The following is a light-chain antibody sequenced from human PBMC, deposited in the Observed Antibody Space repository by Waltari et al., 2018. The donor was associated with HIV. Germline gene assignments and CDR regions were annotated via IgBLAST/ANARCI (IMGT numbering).Light chain of an antibody. V-gene: IGLV1-51*02. Sequence: QSVLTQPPSVSAAPGQKVTISCSGSSSNIGNNYVSWYQQLPGTAPKLLIHENNKRPSGIPDRFSGSKSGTSATLGITGLQTGDEADYYCGTWDSSLVFGGGTKLTVL. CDR3: GTWDSSLV. CDR1: SSNIGNNY. J-gene: IGLJ2*01. CDR2: ENN.